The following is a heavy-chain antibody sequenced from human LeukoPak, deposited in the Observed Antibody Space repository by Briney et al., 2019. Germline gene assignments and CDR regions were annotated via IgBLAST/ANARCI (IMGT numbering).Heavy chain of an antibody. Sequence: ASVKVSCKASGYTFTGYYMHWVRQAPGQGLEWMGWINPSSGGTNYAQKFQGRVTMTRDTSISTAYMELSRLRSDDTAVYYCARAWVWELQNPWGQGTLVTVSS. CDR3: ARAWVWELQNP. CDR2: INPSSGGT. V-gene: IGHV1-2*02. J-gene: IGHJ5*02. CDR1: GYTFTGYY. D-gene: IGHD1-26*01.